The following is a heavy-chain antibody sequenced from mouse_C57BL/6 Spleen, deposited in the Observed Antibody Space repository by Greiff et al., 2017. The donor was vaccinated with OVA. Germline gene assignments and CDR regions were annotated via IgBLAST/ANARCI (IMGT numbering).Heavy chain of an antibody. CDR3: ARDEDGSYAMDY. CDR2: ISDGGSYT. Sequence: EVHLVESGGGLVKPGGSLKLSCAASGFTFSSYAMSWVRQTPETRLEWVATISDGGSYTYYPDNVKGRFTISRDNAKNNLYLQMSHLKSEDTAMYYCARDEDGSYAMDYWGQGTSVTVSS. CDR1: GFTFSSYA. J-gene: IGHJ4*01. D-gene: IGHD1-1*01. V-gene: IGHV5-4*01.